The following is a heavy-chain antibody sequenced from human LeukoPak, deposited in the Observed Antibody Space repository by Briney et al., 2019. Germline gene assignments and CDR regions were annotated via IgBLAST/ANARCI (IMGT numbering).Heavy chain of an antibody. CDR1: GFTFGHCG. CDR2: IWNDGTTK. CDR3: ARAGGDY. V-gene: IGHV3-33*08. J-gene: IGHJ4*02. Sequence: GGSLRLSCAASGFTFGHCGMHWVRQAPGKGLEWVAVIWNDGTTKFYADSVKGRFTISRDNAKNTLYLQLNSLRAGDTAVYYCARAGGDYWGQGTLVTVSS.